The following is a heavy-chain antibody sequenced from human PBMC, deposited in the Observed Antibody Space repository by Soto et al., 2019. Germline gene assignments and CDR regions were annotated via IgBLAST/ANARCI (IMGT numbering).Heavy chain of an antibody. CDR3: ARSGYNWKQYHYYMAV. CDR2: ISAYNGNT. Sequence: GASVKVSCKASGYTFTSYGISWVRQAPGQGLEWMGWISAYNGNTNYAQKLQGRVTMTTDTSTSTAYMELRSLRSDDTAVYYCARSGYNWKQYHYYMAVWGKGTTVTVSS. J-gene: IGHJ6*03. V-gene: IGHV1-18*01. D-gene: IGHD1-1*01. CDR1: GYTFTSYG.